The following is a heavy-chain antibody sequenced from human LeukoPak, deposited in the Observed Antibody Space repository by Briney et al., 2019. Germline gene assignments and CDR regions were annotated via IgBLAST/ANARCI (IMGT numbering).Heavy chain of an antibody. D-gene: IGHD3-22*01. J-gene: IGHJ4*02. CDR1: GSTFSGYP. CDR3: AREGSRGYYPY. CDR2: ITYDGSDK. Sequence: GGSLRLSCAASGSTFSGYPTHWVRQTPGKGLEWVAVITYDGSDKHYADPVKGRFTISRDNSKNTVYLQMNSLRAEDTAVYYCAREGSRGYYPYWGQGILVTVSS. V-gene: IGHV3-30-3*01.